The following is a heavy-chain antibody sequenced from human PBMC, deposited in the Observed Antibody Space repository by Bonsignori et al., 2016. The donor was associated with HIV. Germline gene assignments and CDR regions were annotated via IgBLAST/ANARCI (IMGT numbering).Heavy chain of an antibody. CDR1: GFTFKTYS. J-gene: IGHJ6*03. V-gene: IGHV3-21*02. CDR2: ISTASSYI. CDR3: ARRERHFYFMDF. Sequence: EVQLVESGGGLVKPGGSLRLSCTVSGFTFKTYSMNWVRQAPGKGLEWVSSISTASSYISYADSVKGRFTISRDNAKNSLCLQMNSLRAEDTAVYFCARRERHFYFMDFWG. D-gene: IGHD1-26*01.